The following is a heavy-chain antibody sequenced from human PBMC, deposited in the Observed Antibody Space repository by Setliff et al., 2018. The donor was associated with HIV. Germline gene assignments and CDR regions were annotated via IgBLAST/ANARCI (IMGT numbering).Heavy chain of an antibody. D-gene: IGHD3-3*01. CDR2: ISYDGSNK. CDR1: GFTFSRYG. J-gene: IGHJ4*02. Sequence: GSLRLSCVASGFTFSRYGMHWVRQAPGKGLEWVAVISYDGSNKYYADSVKGRFTISRDNSKNTLYLQMNSLRAEDTAVYYCARDLSGGYNFWSGYCPLDYWGRGTQVTVPQ. CDR3: ARDLSGGYNFWSGYCPLDY. V-gene: IGHV3-30*03.